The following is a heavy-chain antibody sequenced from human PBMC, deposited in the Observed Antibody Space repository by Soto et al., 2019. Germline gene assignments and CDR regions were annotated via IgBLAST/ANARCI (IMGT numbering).Heavy chain of an antibody. Sequence: GGSLTLSCAASGFTFSSYAMSWVRQAPGKGLEWVSGISGTGGSTYYADSVKGRFTIFRDNSKNTLYVQMNSLSAEDTAVYYCAKVVTIFGVAPDAFDIWGQGTMVTVSS. CDR2: ISGTGGST. V-gene: IGHV3-23*01. J-gene: IGHJ3*02. CDR1: GFTFSSYA. D-gene: IGHD3-3*01. CDR3: AKVVTIFGVAPDAFDI.